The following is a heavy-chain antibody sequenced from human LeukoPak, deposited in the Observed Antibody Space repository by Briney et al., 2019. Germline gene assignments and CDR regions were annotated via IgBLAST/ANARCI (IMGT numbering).Heavy chain of an antibody. J-gene: IGHJ4*02. CDR2: IKSKTDGETK. CDR1: GFTFSSYG. CDR3: TTHDFTWLGDH. V-gene: IGHV3-15*01. Sequence: GGSLRLSCAASGFTFSSYGMHWVRQAPGKGLEWVGRIKSKTDGETKEYAAPVKGRFTISRDDSKDTLYLQMNSLKTEDTAFYYCTTHDFTWLGDHWGQGTLVTVSS. D-gene: IGHD6-19*01.